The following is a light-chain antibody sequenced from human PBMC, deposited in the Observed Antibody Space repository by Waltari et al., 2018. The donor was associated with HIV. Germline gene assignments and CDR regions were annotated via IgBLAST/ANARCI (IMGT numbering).Light chain of an antibody. J-gene: IGKJ1*01. CDR1: QSLLYRFDGQHS. CDR3: QEYYSHYPT. Sequence: DVVLTQSPDSVAVSLGERATINCKSSQSLLYRFDGQHSLVWYQQRPCYSPKLLISWASTRESGVPDRFSGSGSGTDFTLTINNVQPEDAAVYYCQEYYSHYPTFGQGTKVEIK. CDR2: WAS. V-gene: IGKV4-1*01.